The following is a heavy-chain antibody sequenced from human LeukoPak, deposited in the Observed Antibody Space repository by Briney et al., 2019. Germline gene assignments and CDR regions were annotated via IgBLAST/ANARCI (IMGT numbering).Heavy chain of an antibody. Sequence: GGSLRLSCAASGFTFSTYGMTWVRQAPGKGLEWVSAIGGSGYSTYYADSVKGRFTISRDNSKNTLYLQMNSLRAEDTAVYYCARAISTMIYYYMDVWGKGTTVTVSS. V-gene: IGHV3-23*01. J-gene: IGHJ6*03. CDR3: ARAISTMIYYYMDV. CDR1: GFTFSTYG. D-gene: IGHD3-22*01. CDR2: IGGSGYST.